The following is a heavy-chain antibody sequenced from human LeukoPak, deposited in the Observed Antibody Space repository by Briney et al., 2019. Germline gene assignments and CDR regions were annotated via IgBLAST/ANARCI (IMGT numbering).Heavy chain of an antibody. Sequence: PGGSLRLSCAASGFTVSSNYMSWVRQAPGKGLEWVSVIYSGGSTYYADSVKGRFTISRDNSKNTLYLQMNSLRAEDTAVYYCAREPQYYYDSSGYSTTWGQGTRVTVSS. CDR2: IYSGGST. V-gene: IGHV3-66*02. D-gene: IGHD3-22*01. J-gene: IGHJ4*02. CDR1: GFTVSSNY. CDR3: AREPQYYYDSSGYSTT.